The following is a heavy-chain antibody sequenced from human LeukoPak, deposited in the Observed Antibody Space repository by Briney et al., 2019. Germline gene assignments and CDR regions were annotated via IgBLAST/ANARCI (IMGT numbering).Heavy chain of an antibody. J-gene: IGHJ3*01. CDR2: IYSGGST. CDR1: GFTVSSNH. Sequence: GGSLRLSCAASGFTVSSNHMSWVRQAPGKGLEWVSVIYSGGSTYYADSVKGRFTVSRDNAKSSLYLQMNSLRAEDTALYYCARAYGKWNDVYFYAFDLWGQGTMVTVSS. CDR3: ARAYGKWNDVYFYAFDL. V-gene: IGHV3-53*01. D-gene: IGHD1-20*01.